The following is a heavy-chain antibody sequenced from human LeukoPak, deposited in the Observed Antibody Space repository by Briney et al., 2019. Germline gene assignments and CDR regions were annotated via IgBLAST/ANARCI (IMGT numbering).Heavy chain of an antibody. CDR1: GGTFGSYA. CDR3: ARSVGATLGYYFDY. J-gene: IGHJ4*02. D-gene: IGHD1-26*01. CDR2: IIPIFGTA. V-gene: IGHV1-69*13. Sequence: ASVKVSCKASGGTFGSYAISWVRQAPGQGLEWMGGIIPIFGTANYAQKFQGRVTITADESTSTAYMELSSLRSEDTAVYYCARSVGATLGYYFDYWGQGTLVTVSS.